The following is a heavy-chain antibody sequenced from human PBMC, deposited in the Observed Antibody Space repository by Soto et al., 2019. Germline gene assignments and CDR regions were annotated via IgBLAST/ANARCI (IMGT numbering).Heavy chain of an antibody. J-gene: IGHJ6*02. D-gene: IGHD2-15*01. CDR2: ISSSGYI. V-gene: IGHV3-21*01. Sequence: GGSLRLSCAASGFNFNSYTINWVRQAPGKRLEWLSSISSSGYIFSTDSMRGRFTISRDNAKNSVYLQINSLGAEDTAVYFCARDCSGGSCYPGMDVWGQGTTVTVSS. CDR1: GFNFNSYT. CDR3: ARDCSGGSCYPGMDV.